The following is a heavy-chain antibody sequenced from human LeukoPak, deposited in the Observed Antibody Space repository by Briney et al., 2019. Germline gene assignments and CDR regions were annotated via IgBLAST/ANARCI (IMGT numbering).Heavy chain of an antibody. CDR3: AREAQPIAARPHWFDP. Sequence: GASVKVSCKASGYTFTSYYMHWVGQAPGQGLEWMGIINPSGGSTSYAQKFQGRVTMTRDTSTSTVYMELSSLRSEDTAVYYCAREAQPIAARPHWFDPWGQGTLVTVPS. CDR1: GYTFTSYY. D-gene: IGHD6-6*01. V-gene: IGHV1-46*01. CDR2: INPSGGST. J-gene: IGHJ5*02.